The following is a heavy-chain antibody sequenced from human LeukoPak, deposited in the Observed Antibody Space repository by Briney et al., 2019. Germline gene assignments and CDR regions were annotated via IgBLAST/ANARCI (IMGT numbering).Heavy chain of an antibody. CDR1: GFTFSSYS. D-gene: IGHD6-13*01. CDR2: ISSSSSYI. V-gene: IGHV3-21*01. CDR3: TTDPPEGIAATG. J-gene: IGHJ4*02. Sequence: GGSLRLSCAASGFTFSSYSMNWVRQAPGKGLEWVSSISSSSSYIYYADSVKGRFTISRDNAKNSLYLQMNSLRAEDTAVYYCTTDPPEGIAATGWGQGTLVTVSS.